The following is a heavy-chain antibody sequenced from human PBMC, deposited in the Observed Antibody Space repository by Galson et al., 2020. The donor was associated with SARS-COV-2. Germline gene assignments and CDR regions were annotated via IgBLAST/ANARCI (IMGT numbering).Heavy chain of an antibody. Sequence: SETLSLTCTVSGGSISSSSYYWGWIRQPPGKGLEWIGSIYYSGSTYYNPSLKSRVTISVDTSKNQFSLKLSSVTAADTAVYYCARPLGDISSSWYDAFDIWGQGTMVTVSS. V-gene: IGHV4-39*01. CDR2: IYYSGST. CDR3: ARPLGDISSSWYDAFDI. CDR1: GGSISSSSYY. J-gene: IGHJ3*02. D-gene: IGHD6-13*01.